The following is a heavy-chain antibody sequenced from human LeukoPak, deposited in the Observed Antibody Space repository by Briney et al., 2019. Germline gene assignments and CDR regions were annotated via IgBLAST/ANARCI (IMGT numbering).Heavy chain of an antibody. D-gene: IGHD5-12*01. CDR2: IYHSGTT. CDR1: GGSVNTNSYS. Sequence: SDTLSLTCTVSGGSVNTNSYSWGWIRQAPGKGLQWIVTIYHSGTTYYTSSLESRVTISVDTSKNQFSLKLSSVTAADTAVYYCARAGPVPYSGYPRYYFDYWGQGTLVTVSS. J-gene: IGHJ4*02. V-gene: IGHV4-39*07. CDR3: ARAGPVPYSGYPRYYFDY.